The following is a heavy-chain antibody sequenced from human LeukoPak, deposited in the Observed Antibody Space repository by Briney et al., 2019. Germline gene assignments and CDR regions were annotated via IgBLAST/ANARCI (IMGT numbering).Heavy chain of an antibody. CDR3: ARDGTAAGLYFDL. CDR2: IRQDGSEK. CDR1: GFTFTDYQ. D-gene: IGHD6-13*01. Sequence: GGSLRLSCEVSGFTFTDYQMNWVRQAPGKGPEWVASIRQDGSEKTYVDSVKGRFTISRDNTKNSLSLQLNGLRAEDTAVYYCARDGTAAGLYFDLWGQGTLVTVSS. J-gene: IGHJ4*01. V-gene: IGHV3-7*01.